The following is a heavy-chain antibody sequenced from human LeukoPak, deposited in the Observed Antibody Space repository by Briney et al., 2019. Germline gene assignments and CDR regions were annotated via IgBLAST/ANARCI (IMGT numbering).Heavy chain of an antibody. D-gene: IGHD3-22*01. CDR2: IYTCGSP. Sequence: SETLPLTCTVPGGSLSSYYWRWIRQPAGKVLEWIGRIYTCGSPNYNPSLKSRVTMSVDTSKNQFSLKLTSVTAGDTAVDYCARVGKGRLEYYDSRGAFDIWGQGTMVTVSS. CDR1: GGSLSSYY. J-gene: IGHJ3*02. V-gene: IGHV4-4*07. CDR3: ARVGKGRLEYYDSRGAFDI.